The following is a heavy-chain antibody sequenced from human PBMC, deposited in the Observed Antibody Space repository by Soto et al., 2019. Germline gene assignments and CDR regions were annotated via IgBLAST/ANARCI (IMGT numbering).Heavy chain of an antibody. CDR1: GGSISSGGYY. CDR3: AREVPIAAAGVFDY. D-gene: IGHD6-13*01. Sequence: SETLSLTCTVSGGSISSGGYYWSWIRQHPGKGLEWIGYIYYSGSTYYNPSLKSRVTISVDTSKNQFSLKLSSVTAADTAVYYCAREVPIAAAGVFDYWGQGTLVTVSS. V-gene: IGHV4-31*03. CDR2: IYYSGST. J-gene: IGHJ4*02.